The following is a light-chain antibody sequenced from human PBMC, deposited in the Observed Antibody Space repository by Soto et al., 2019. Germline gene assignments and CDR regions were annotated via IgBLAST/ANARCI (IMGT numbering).Light chain of an antibody. CDR2: GAS. Sequence: EIVLTQSPGTLSLSPGERATLSCRASQSVSSSYLAWYQQKPGQAPRLLIYGASSRATGIPDRFSCSGSGRDFTLTISSLEPEDFEVYYGQQYGSAPPTFGQGAKVEIK. J-gene: IGKJ1*01. CDR1: QSVSSSY. V-gene: IGKV3-20*01. CDR3: QQYGSAPPT.